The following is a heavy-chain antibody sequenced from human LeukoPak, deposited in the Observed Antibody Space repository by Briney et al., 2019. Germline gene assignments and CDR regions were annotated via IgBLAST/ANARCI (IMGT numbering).Heavy chain of an antibody. Sequence: GASVKVSCKASGGTFSSYTISWVRQAPGQGLEWMRRIIPILGIANYAQKFQGRVTITADKSTSTAYMELSSLRSEDTAVYYCATGRRSGRYSLLWGQGTLVTVSS. J-gene: IGHJ4*02. CDR1: GGTFSSYT. V-gene: IGHV1-69*02. D-gene: IGHD3-10*01. CDR2: IIPILGIA. CDR3: ATGRRSGRYSLL.